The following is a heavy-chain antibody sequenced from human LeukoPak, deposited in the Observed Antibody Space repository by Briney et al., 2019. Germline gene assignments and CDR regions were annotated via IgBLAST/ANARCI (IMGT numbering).Heavy chain of an antibody. V-gene: IGHV3-13*01. CDR1: GFTLSSYD. CDR2: IGTAGDT. CDR3: ARGIAAGFDY. D-gene: IGHD6-13*01. J-gene: IGHJ4*02. Sequence: GGSLGLSCAASGFTLSSYDMHWVRQATGKGLEWVSAIGTAGDTYYPGSVKGRFTISRENAKNSLYLQMSSLRAGDTAVYYCARGIAAGFDYWGQGTLVTVSS.